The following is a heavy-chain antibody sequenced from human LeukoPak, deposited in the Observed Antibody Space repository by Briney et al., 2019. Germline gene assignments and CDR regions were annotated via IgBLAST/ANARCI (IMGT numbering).Heavy chain of an antibody. J-gene: IGHJ4*02. D-gene: IGHD1-26*01. Sequence: PGGSLRLSCAASGFTFGSYAMSWVRQAPGKGLEWVSTFSGSGGSTYYADSVKGRFTISRDNSKNTLYLQMNSLRVEDTAVYYCAKRSVGADRKYFDYWGQGTLVTVSS. CDR3: AKRSVGADRKYFDY. CDR2: FSGSGGST. V-gene: IGHV3-23*01. CDR1: GFTFGSYA.